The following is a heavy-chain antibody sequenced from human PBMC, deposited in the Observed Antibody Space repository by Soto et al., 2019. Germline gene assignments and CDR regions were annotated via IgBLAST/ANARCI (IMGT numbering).Heavy chain of an antibody. CDR2: ISPGSRYP. D-gene: IGHD2-15*01. V-gene: IGHV3-11*06. CDR1: GFTFGDSY. CDR3: VRGGGGGLFDP. J-gene: IGHJ5*02. Sequence: GGSLGLSCAGSGFTFGDSYVSWIRQAPGKGLEWLSYISPGSRYPAYADSVKGRFTISRDNAKRSLYLQMMSLTAEDTAIYYCVRGGGGGLFDPWGQGTMVTVSS.